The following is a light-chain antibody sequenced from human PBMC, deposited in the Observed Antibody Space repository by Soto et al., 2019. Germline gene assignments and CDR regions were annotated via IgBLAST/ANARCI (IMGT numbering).Light chain of an antibody. J-gene: IGKJ1*01. Sequence: EIVMTQSPATLSVSPGERATLSCRASQSVSSNLAWYQQKPGQAPRLLIYGASTRATGIAARFSGSGSGTEFTLTISSLQSEDFAVYYCSQYNNWPPWTFGQGTKVDIK. CDR1: QSVSSN. CDR3: SQYNNWPPWT. CDR2: GAS. V-gene: IGKV3-15*01.